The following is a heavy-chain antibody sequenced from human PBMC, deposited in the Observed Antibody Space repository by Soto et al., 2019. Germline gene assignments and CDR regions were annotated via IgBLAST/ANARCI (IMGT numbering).Heavy chain of an antibody. CDR2: ISSSSSYT. CDR3: ARAAGIAAAPTWL. J-gene: IGHJ2*01. CDR1: GFTFSDYY. V-gene: IGHV3-11*05. D-gene: IGHD6-13*01. Sequence: QVQLVESGGGLVKPGGSLRLSCAASGFTFSDYYMSWIRQAPGKGLEWVSYISSSSSYTNYADSVKGRFTISRDNAKNSLYLQMNSLRAEDTAVYYCARAAGIAAAPTWLWGRGTLVTVSS.